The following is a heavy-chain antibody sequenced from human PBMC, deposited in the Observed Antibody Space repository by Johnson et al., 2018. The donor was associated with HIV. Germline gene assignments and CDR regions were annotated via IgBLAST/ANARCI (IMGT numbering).Heavy chain of an antibody. CDR3: AECNHGI. V-gene: IGHV3-23*04. D-gene: IGHD2/OR15-2a*01. J-gene: IGHJ3*02. CDR1: GFTLNNYA. Sequence: VLLVESGGGLIQPGGSLRLSCAASGFTLNNYAISWVRQAPGKGLEWVSTIGGRDDTTSYADSVKGRFTISRDNSKNTLYLQMNSLRAEDTAVYYCAECNHGIWGQGTMVTVSS. CDR2: IGGRDDTT.